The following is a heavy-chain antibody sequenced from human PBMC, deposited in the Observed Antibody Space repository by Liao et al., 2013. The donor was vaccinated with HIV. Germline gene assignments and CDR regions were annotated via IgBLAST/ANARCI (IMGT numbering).Heavy chain of an antibody. CDR3: ARGSERVVPAAMGWFDP. V-gene: IGHV4-59*10. D-gene: IGHD2-2*01. J-gene: IGHJ5*02. Sequence: QVQLQQWGAGLLKPSETLSLTCAVYGGSFSGYYWSWIRQPPGKGLEWIGRIYTSGSTNYNPSLKSRVTMSVDTSKNQFSLKLSSVTAADTAVYYCARGSERVVPAAMGWFDPWGQGTLVTVSS. CDR2: IYTSGST. CDR1: GGSFSGYY.